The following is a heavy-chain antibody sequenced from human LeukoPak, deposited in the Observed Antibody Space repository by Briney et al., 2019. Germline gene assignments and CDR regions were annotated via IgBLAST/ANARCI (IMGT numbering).Heavy chain of an antibody. V-gene: IGHV4-34*01. D-gene: IGHD6-6*01. J-gene: IGHJ4*02. CDR2: INHSGST. CDR3: ARVSSSSSTYLFGY. CDR1: GGSFSGYY. Sequence: SETLSLTCAVYGGSFSGYYWSWIRQPPGKGLEWIGEINHSGSTNYNPSLKSRVTISVDTSKNQFSLKLSSVTAADTAVYYCARVSSSSSTYLFGYWGQGTLVTVSS.